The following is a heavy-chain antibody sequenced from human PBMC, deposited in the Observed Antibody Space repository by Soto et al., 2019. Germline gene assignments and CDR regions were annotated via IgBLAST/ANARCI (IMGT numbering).Heavy chain of an antibody. V-gene: IGHV1-46*01. CDR3: ARGQQHRKISYYYGLEV. J-gene: IGHJ6*02. CDR2: INPSGGST. Sequence: ASVEVSCKASGDTFTSYYMHWVRQAPGEGLEWMGIINPSGGSTSYSQKFQVRVTMTRDTSTSTVYMELSSLRSEDTAVYYCARGQQHRKISYYYGLEVWGQGTTVTVSS. CDR1: GDTFTSYY. D-gene: IGHD6-13*01.